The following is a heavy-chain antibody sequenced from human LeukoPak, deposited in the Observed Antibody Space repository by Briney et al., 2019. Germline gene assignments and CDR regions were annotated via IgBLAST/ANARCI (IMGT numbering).Heavy chain of an antibody. CDR2: IYYSGST. V-gene: IGHV4-59*01. CDR3: ARDPQADAFDI. CDR1: GGSISSYY. Sequence: SETLSLTCTVSGGSISSYYWSWIRQPPGKGLEWIGYIYYSGSTNYNPSLKSRVTISVDTSKNRFSLKLSSVTAADTAVYYCARDPQADAFDIWGQGTMVTVSS. J-gene: IGHJ3*02.